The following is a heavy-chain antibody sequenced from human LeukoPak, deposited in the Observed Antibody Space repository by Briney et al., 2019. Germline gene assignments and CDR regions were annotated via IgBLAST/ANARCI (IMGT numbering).Heavy chain of an antibody. V-gene: IGHV3-7*03. CDR2: IKQDGSEK. J-gene: IGHJ6*04. Sequence: TGGSLRLSCAASGFTFSSYWMSWVRQAPGKGLEWVANIKQDGSEKYYVDSVKGRFTISRDNAKNSLYLQMNSLRAEDTAVYYCTTGLLAHYYYYGMDVWGKGTTVTVSS. CDR3: TTGLLAHYYYYGMDV. D-gene: IGHD2-21*02. CDR1: GFTFSSYW.